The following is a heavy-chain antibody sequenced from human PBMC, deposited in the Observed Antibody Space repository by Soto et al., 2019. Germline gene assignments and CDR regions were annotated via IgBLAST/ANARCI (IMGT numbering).Heavy chain of an antibody. V-gene: IGHV4-34*01. CDR3: AREGGKQLTSDAFDI. D-gene: IGHD6-6*01. J-gene: IGHJ3*02. Sequence: QVQLQQWGAGLLKPSETLSLTCAVYGGSFSGYYWSWIRQPPGKGLEWIGEINHSGSTNYNPSLKGRVTISVDTSKNQFSLKLSSVTAADTAVYYCAREGGKQLTSDAFDIWGQGTMVTVSS. CDR2: INHSGST. CDR1: GGSFSGYY.